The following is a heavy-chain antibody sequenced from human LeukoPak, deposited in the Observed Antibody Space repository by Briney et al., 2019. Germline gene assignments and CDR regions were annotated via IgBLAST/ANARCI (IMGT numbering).Heavy chain of an antibody. CDR1: GGTFSSYA. Sequence: VASVKVSCKASGGTFSSYAISWVRQAPGQGLEWMGGIIPIFGTANYAQKFQGRVTITTDESTSTAYMELSSLRSEDTAVYYCARSPVGLVPAAFGYYYYYYMDVWGKGTTITVSS. CDR3: ARSPVGLVPAAFGYYYYYYMDV. CDR2: IIPIFGTA. J-gene: IGHJ6*03. V-gene: IGHV1-69*05. D-gene: IGHD2-2*01.